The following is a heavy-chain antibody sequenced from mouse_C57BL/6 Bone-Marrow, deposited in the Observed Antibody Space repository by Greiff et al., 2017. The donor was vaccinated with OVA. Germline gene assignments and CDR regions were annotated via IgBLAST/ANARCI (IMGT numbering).Heavy chain of an antibody. Sequence: EVQLVESGGGLVKPGGSLKLSCAASGFTFSDYGMHWVRQAPEQGLEWVAYISSGSSTIYYADTVKGRFTITRDNAKNTTFLQMTSLRSEDTAMYYCARHYDYDRARYYFDYWGQGTTLTVSS. CDR1: GFTFSDYG. D-gene: IGHD2-4*01. J-gene: IGHJ2*01. CDR3: ARHYDYDRARYYFDY. CDR2: ISSGSSTI. V-gene: IGHV5-17*01.